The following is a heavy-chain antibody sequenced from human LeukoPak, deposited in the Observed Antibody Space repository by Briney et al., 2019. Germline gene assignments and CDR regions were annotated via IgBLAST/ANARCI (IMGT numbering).Heavy chain of an antibody. CDR3: AKDRSSQSTLGPHY. V-gene: IGHV3-23*01. Sequence: GGSLRLSCAASGFTFSSYAMSWVRQAPGKGLEWVSAISGSGGSTYYADSVKGRFTISRDNSENTLYPQMDSLRAEDTAMYYCAKDRSSQSTLGPHYWGQGTLVTVSS. D-gene: IGHD5/OR15-5a*01. J-gene: IGHJ4*02. CDR2: ISGSGGST. CDR1: GFTFSSYA.